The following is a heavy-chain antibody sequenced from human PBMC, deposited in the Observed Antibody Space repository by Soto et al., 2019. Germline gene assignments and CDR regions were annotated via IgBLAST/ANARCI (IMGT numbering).Heavy chain of an antibody. CDR2: FDPEDGET. J-gene: IGHJ3*02. Sequence: ASVKVSCKVSGYTLTELSMHWVRQAPGKGLEWMGGFDPEDGETIYAQKFQGRVTMTEDTSTDTAYMELSSLRSEDTAAYYCATDGMAGTSPDAFDIWGQGTMVTVSS. CDR3: ATDGMAGTSPDAFDI. V-gene: IGHV1-24*01. D-gene: IGHD6-19*01. CDR1: GYTLTELS.